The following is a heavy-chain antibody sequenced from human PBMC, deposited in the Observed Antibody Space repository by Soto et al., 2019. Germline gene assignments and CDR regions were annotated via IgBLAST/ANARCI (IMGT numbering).Heavy chain of an antibody. CDR2: IYYSGST. Sequence: SETLSLTCTVSGGSISSYYWSWIRQPPGKGLEWIGYIYYSGSTNYNPSLKSRVTISVDTSKNQFSLKPSSVTAADTAVYYCARRYGDSFAYWGQGTLVTFS. D-gene: IGHD4-17*01. CDR1: GGSISSYY. J-gene: IGHJ4*02. CDR3: ARRYGDSFAY. V-gene: IGHV4-59*12.